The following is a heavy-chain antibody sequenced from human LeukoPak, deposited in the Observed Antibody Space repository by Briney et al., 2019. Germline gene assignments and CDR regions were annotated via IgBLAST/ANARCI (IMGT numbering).Heavy chain of an antibody. CDR1: GFTFSSYW. Sequence: GGSLRLSCAASGFTFSSYWMSWVRQAPGKGLGWVSSISSSSSYIYYADSVKGRFTISRDNAKNSLYLQMNSLRAEDTAVYYCARDNPYCGGDCSVDYWGQGTLVTVSS. V-gene: IGHV3-21*01. CDR2: ISSSSSYI. CDR3: ARDNPYCGGDCSVDY. J-gene: IGHJ4*02. D-gene: IGHD2-21*02.